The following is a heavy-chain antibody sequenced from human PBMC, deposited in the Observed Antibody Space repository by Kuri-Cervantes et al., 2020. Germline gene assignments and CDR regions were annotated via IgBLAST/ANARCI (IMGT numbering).Heavy chain of an antibody. CDR2: IYTSGST. CDR3: ARDHYSNYVWGMNWFDP. V-gene: IGHV4-4*07. D-gene: IGHD4-11*01. Sequence: GSLRLSCTVSVGSISSYYWSWIRQPAGKGLEWIGRIYTSGSTNYNPSLKSRVTMSVDTSKNQFSLKLSSVTAADTAVYYCARDHYSNYVWGMNWFDPWGQGTLVTVSS. CDR1: VGSISSYY. J-gene: IGHJ5*02.